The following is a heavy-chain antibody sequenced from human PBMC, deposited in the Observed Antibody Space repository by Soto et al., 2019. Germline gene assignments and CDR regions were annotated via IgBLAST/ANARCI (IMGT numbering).Heavy chain of an antibody. CDR3: ARCHHYGDYVGWFDP. V-gene: IGHV3-9*02. D-gene: IGHD4-17*01. CDR1: GFTSDNYA. Sequence: EVQLVESGGGLVQPGGSLRLSCAASGFTSDNYAMHWVRHAPGKGLEWVSGIRWHSGSMAYADSVQGRFTISRDSAKNSLYLQMNSLRPEDTALYYGARCHHYGDYVGWFDPWGQGTLVTVS. J-gene: IGHJ5*02. CDR2: IRWHSGSM.